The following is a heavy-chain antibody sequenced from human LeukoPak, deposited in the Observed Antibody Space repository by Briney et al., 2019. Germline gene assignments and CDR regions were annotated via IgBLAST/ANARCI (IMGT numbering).Heavy chain of an antibody. V-gene: IGHV3-21*01. CDR2: ISSSSSYI. CDR1: GFTFSSYS. J-gene: IGHJ4*02. D-gene: IGHD1-14*01. Sequence: GGSLRLSCAASGFTFSSYSMNWVRQAPGKGLEWVSSISSSSSYIYYADSVKGRFTISRDNAKNSLYLQMNSLRAEDTAVYYCAREGTSSGLPTGPLSGYWGQGTLVTVSS. CDR3: AREGTSSGLPTGPLSGY.